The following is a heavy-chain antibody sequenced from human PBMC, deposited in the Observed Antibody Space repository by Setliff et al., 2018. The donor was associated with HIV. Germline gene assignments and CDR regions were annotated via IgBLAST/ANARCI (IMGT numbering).Heavy chain of an antibody. CDR3: ARGVRYYFDYTWSTDRLGYYIDV. CDR1: GGSISGFY. CDR2: IYDSGST. Sequence: SDTLSLTCSVSGGSISGFYWNWIRQSAGKGLQWIGRIYDSGSTKYNPCLKSRVTMSLDTSKNQFSLHLDSVTAADTAVFYCARGVRYYFDYTWSTDRLGYYIDVWGKGTPVTVSS. V-gene: IGHV4-4*07. D-gene: IGHD3-9*01. J-gene: IGHJ6*03.